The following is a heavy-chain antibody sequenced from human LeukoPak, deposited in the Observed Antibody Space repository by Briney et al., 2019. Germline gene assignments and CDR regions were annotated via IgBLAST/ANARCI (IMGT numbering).Heavy chain of an antibody. V-gene: IGHV4-61*02. CDR3: ARGPYSYDSSGAFDI. J-gene: IGHJ3*02. CDR2: ISSSGST. D-gene: IGHD3-22*01. CDR1: GDSISSGDYY. Sequence: SESLSLTCTVSGDSISSGDYYWSWIRQPAGKGLEWIGRISSSGSTNYNPSLKSRVTISVDTSKNQFSLKLSSVTAADTAVYFCARGPYSYDSSGAFDIWGQGTMVTVSS.